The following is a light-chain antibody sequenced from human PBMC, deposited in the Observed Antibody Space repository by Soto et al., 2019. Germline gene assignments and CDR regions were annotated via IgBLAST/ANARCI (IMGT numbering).Light chain of an antibody. CDR2: AIS. J-gene: IGKJ1*01. CDR3: QQFGTPPWT. Sequence: DIVLTQSPGTLSLSPGERATLSCRASQDVLNNYLAWFQQKPGQAPRLLISAISTRASGIPDRFSGSGSGTHSNLTISRLEPEDFAVYYCQQFGTPPWTFGQGTKVDIK. CDR1: QDVLNNY. V-gene: IGKV3-20*01.